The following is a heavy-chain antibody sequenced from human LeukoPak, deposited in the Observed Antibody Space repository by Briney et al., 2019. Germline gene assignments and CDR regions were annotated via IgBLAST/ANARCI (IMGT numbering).Heavy chain of an antibody. D-gene: IGHD6-13*01. CDR3: ARESPPNSSSWGMDV. J-gene: IGHJ6*02. Sequence: PGGSLRLSCAASGFTFSSYDMHWVRQATGKGLEWVSAIGTAGDTYYPGSVKGRFTISRENAKNSLYLQMNSLRAGDTAVYYCARESPPNSSSWGMDVWGQGTTVTVSS. CDR2: IGTAGDT. CDR1: GFTFSSYD. V-gene: IGHV3-13*01.